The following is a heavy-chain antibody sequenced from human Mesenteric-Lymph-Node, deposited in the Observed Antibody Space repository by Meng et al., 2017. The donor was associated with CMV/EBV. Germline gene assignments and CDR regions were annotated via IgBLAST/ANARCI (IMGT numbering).Heavy chain of an antibody. V-gene: IGHV1-2*06. J-gene: IGHJ4*02. CDR2: INPSSGGT. Sequence: SRSTFTAYYMHWVRQAPGQGLEWMGRINPSSGGTTYAQNFQGRVAMTRDTSISTAYMELSSLTSDDTAVYYCARDLGMVRGEPPDYWGQGTLVTVSS. CDR1: RSTFTAYY. D-gene: IGHD3-10*01. CDR3: ARDLGMVRGEPPDY.